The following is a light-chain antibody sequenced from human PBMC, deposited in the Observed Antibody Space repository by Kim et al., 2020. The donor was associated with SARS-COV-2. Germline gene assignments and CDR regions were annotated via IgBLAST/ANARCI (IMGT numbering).Light chain of an antibody. V-gene: IGKV3-20*01. CDR3: QSGT. CDR2: GAS. J-gene: IGKJ1*01. CDR1: QSVSSSY. Sequence: GTRSLSPGERATLSCRASQSVSSSYLAWYQQKPGQAPRLLIYGASSRATGIPDRFSGSGSGTDFTLTISRLEPEDFALYYCQSGTFGQGTKVDIK.